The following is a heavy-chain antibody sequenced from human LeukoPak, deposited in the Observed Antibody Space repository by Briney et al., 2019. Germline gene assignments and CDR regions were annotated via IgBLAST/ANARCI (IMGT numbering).Heavy chain of an antibody. J-gene: IGHJ4*02. CDR1: GFTVSSNY. V-gene: IGHV3-53*01. Sequence: PGGSLRLSCAASGFTVSSNYMSWVRQAPGKGLEWVSVIYSGGTTYYADSVKGRFTLSRDNSKNTAYLQMNSLRAEDTAVYYCARAPYWGRFDCWGQGSLVTVSS. CDR2: IYSGGTT. CDR3: ARAPYWGRFDC. D-gene: IGHD7-27*01.